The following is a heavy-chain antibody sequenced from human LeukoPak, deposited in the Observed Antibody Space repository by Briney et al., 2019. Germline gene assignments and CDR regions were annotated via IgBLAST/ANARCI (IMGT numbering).Heavy chain of an antibody. CDR1: GYTFTDYY. D-gene: IGHD3-22*01. J-gene: IGHJ4*02. V-gene: IGHV1-2*02. Sequence: EASVKVSCKASGYTFTDYYMHWVRQAPGQGLEWMGWINPNSGGTNYAQKFQGRVTMTRDTSISTAYMELSRLRSDDTAVYYCARASYHYDSSGYPGYYFDYWGQGTLVTVSS. CDR2: INPNSGGT. CDR3: ARASYHYDSSGYPGYYFDY.